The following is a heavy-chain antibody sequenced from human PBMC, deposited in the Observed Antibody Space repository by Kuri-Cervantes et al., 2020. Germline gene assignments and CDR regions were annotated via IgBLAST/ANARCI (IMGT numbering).Heavy chain of an antibody. Sequence: GGSLRLSCAASGFTFSSYSMNWVRQAPGKGLERVSYISSSSSTIYYADSVKGRFTISRDNAKNSLYLQMNSLRAEDTAVYYCARDRNDILTGWFDPWGQGTLVTVSS. D-gene: IGHD3-9*01. V-gene: IGHV3-48*04. J-gene: IGHJ5*02. CDR3: ARDRNDILTGWFDP. CDR2: ISSSSSTI. CDR1: GFTFSSYS.